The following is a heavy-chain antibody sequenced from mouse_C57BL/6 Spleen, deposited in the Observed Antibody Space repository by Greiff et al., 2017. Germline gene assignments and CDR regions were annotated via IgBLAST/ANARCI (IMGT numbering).Heavy chain of an antibody. V-gene: IGHV1-81*01. CDR2: IYPRSGNT. Sequence: VQLQQSGAELARPGASVKLSCKASGYTFTSYGISWVKQRTGQGLAWIGEIYPRSGNTYYNEKFKGKATLTADKSSSTAYMELRSLTSEDSAVYFCARVLYYYGSSYWYFDVWGTGTTVTVSS. D-gene: IGHD1-1*01. CDR3: ARVLYYYGSSYWYFDV. CDR1: GYTFTSYG. J-gene: IGHJ1*03.